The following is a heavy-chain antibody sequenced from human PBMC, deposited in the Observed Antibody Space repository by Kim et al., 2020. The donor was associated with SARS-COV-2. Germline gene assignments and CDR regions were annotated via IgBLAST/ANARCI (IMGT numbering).Heavy chain of an antibody. CDR3: AKPKMATFTRFDY. Sequence: YADSVKGRFTISRDNSKNTLYLQMNSLRAEDTAVYYCAKPKMATFTRFDYWGQGTLVTVSS. J-gene: IGHJ4*02. D-gene: IGHD5-12*01. V-gene: IGHV3-23*01.